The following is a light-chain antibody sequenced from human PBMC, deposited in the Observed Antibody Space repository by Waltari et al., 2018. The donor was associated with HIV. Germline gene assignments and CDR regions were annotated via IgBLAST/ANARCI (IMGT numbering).Light chain of an antibody. CDR2: DNN. Sequence: QSVLTQPPSVSAAPGQKVTISCSGSSSNIGNNSVSWYQQLPGTAPKLLIYDNNKRPSGIPDRFSGSESGTSATLGITGLQTGDEADYYCGTWDSSLSAGGVFGGGTKLTVL. CDR3: GTWDSSLSAGGV. V-gene: IGLV1-51*01. J-gene: IGLJ2*01. CDR1: SSNIGNNS.